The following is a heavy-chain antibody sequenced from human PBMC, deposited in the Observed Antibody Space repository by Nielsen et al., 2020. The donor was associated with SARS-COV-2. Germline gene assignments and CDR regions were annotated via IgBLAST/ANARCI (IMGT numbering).Heavy chain of an antibody. V-gene: IGHV4-34*01. CDR3: AKALGYYEGAHAFDI. D-gene: IGHD3-22*01. J-gene: IGHJ3*02. CDR2: INHSGST. CDR1: GGSFSGYY. Sequence: SETLSLTCAVYGGSFSGYYWSWIRQPPGKGLEWIGEINHSGSTNYNPSLKSRVTISVDTSKNQFSLKLSSVTAADTAVYYCAKALGYYEGAHAFDIWGQGTMVTVSS.